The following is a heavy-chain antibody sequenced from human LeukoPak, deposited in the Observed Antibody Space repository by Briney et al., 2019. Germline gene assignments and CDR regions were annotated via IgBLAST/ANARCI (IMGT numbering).Heavy chain of an antibody. D-gene: IGHD3-10*01. Sequence: PSETLSLTCTVSGGSISSYYWSWIRQPPGKGLEWIGYIYYSGSTNYNPSLKSRVTISVDTSKNQFSLKLSSVTAADTAVYYCARGDVLLWFGELSKTSDRRYYYMDVWGKGTTVTISS. J-gene: IGHJ6*03. CDR1: GGSISSYY. V-gene: IGHV4-59*01. CDR2: IYYSGST. CDR3: ARGDVLLWFGELSKTSDRRYYYMDV.